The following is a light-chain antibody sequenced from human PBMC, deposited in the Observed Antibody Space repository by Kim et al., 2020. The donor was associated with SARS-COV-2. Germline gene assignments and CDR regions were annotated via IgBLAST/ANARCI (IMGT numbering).Light chain of an antibody. CDR3: QQYGSSLWT. J-gene: IGKJ1*01. V-gene: IGKV3-20*01. Sequence: EIVLTQSPGTLSLSPGERATLSCRASQSVSSSYLAWYQQKPGQAPRLLLYGASSRATGIPDRFSGSGSVTDFTLTISRLEPEDFAVYYCQQYGSSLWTFGQGTKVDIK. CDR1: QSVSSSY. CDR2: GAS.